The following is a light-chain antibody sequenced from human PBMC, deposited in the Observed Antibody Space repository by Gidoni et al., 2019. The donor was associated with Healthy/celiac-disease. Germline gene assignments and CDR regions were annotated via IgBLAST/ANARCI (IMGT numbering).Light chain of an antibody. J-gene: IGKJ2*02. CDR2: AAS. CDR1: QSISSY. V-gene: IGKV1-39*01. Sequence: DIQMTQSPSSLSASVGDRVTITCRASQSISSYLNWYQQKPGKAPKLLIYAASSLQSGVPSRFSGSGSGKDFTLTISSLQPEDCATYYCQQSYSTPGTFGQGTKLEIK. CDR3: QQSYSTPGT.